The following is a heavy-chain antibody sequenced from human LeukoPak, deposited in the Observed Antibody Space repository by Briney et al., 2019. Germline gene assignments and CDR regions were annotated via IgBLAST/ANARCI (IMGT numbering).Heavy chain of an antibody. D-gene: IGHD1-26*01. V-gene: IGHV4-59*01. CDR3: ARSAAGHWGAINA. CDR1: FDIFTDSH. CDR2: IDKSGAT. Sequence: PSETLSLICTVHFDIFTDSHWNWVRQAPGKELEWMAHIDKSGATNYKASLKSRLTISADTSKNQFSMNLHSVTAADAAVYYCARSAAGHWGAINAWGQGIRVAVSS. J-gene: IGHJ5*02.